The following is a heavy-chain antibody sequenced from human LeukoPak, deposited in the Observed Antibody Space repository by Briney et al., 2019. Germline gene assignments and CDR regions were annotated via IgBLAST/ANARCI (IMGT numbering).Heavy chain of an antibody. CDR2: INYGGST. CDR3: AREGTHYYGSGSYRNWFDP. J-gene: IGHJ5*02. Sequence: SETLSLTCTVSGGSIASGSYYWSWIRQPPGKGLEWIGYINYGGSTNYNPSLKRRVTISVDTSKNQFSLKLSSVTAADTAVYYCAREGTHYYGSGSYRNWFDPWGQGTLVTVSS. D-gene: IGHD3-10*01. V-gene: IGHV4-61*01. CDR1: GGSIASGSYY.